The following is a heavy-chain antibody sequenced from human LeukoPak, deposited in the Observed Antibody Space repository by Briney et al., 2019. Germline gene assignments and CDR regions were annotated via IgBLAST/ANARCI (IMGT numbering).Heavy chain of an antibody. Sequence: GGSLRLSCAASGFTVSSNYMSWVRQAPGKGLEWVSVIYSGGSTYYADSVKGRFTISRDNSKNTLYLQMNSPRAEDTAVYYCASQKGTPYYDSSGYYSRWGQGTLVTVSS. CDR2: IYSGGST. V-gene: IGHV3-53*01. CDR1: GFTVSSNY. CDR3: ASQKGTPYYDSSGYYSR. D-gene: IGHD3-22*01. J-gene: IGHJ4*02.